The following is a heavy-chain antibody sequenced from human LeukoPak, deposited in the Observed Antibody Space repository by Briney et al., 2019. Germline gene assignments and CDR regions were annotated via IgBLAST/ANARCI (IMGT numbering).Heavy chain of an antibody. D-gene: IGHD3-3*01. CDR2: INPSSGDT. J-gene: IGHJ4*02. CDR3: ARENDFWSGYYTDY. CDR1: AYTFTDYY. V-gene: IGHV1-2*06. Sequence: ASVKVSCKASAYTFTDYYVHWVRQAPGQGLEWMGRINPSSGDTNYAQNFQGRVTMTRDTSISTAYMELSRLRSDDTAVYYCARENDFWSGYYTDYWGQGTLVTVSS.